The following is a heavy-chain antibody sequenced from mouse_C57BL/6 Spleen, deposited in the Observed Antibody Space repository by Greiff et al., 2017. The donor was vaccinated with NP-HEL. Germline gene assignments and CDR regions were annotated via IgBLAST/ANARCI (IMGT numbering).Heavy chain of an antibody. CDR3: AKNGNWDEGYYFDY. D-gene: IGHD4-1*01. J-gene: IGHJ2*01. CDR2: IWSGGST. Sequence: QVQLKESGPGLVQPSQSLSITCTVSGFSLTSYGVHWVRQPPGKGLEWLGVIWSGGSTDYNAAFISRLSISKDNSKSQVFFKMNSLQADDTAIYYCAKNGNWDEGYYFDYWGQGTTLTVSS. CDR1: GFSLTSYG. V-gene: IGHV2-4*01.